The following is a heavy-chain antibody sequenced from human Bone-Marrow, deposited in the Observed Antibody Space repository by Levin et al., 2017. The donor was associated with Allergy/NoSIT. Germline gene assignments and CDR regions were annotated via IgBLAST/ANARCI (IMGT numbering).Heavy chain of an antibody. Sequence: LSLTCVASGFIFGSYDMHWVRQSPGKGLEWVAVMWYDGSKIYYADAVKGRFTISRDNFKNTVYLQMNSLRAEDTAIYYCARNRFSGYDYFDYWGQGTLVTVSS. CDR3: ARNRFSGYDYFDY. J-gene: IGHJ4*02. CDR2: MWYDGSKI. D-gene: IGHD5-12*01. V-gene: IGHV3-33*01. CDR1: GFIFGSYD.